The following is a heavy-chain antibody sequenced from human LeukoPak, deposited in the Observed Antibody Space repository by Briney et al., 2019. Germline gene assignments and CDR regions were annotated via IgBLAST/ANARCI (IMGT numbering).Heavy chain of an antibody. Sequence: ASVKVSCKASGYTFTSYGLNWVRQAPGQGLEWMGWISAYNGNTNYAQKLQGRVTMTTDTSTSTAYMELRSLRSDDTAVYYCARDGYYYGSGSYCTPTRSPGWFDPWGQGTLVTVSS. J-gene: IGHJ5*02. V-gene: IGHV1-18*01. CDR1: GYTFTSYG. D-gene: IGHD3-10*01. CDR3: ARDGYYYGSGSYCTPTRSPGWFDP. CDR2: ISAYNGNT.